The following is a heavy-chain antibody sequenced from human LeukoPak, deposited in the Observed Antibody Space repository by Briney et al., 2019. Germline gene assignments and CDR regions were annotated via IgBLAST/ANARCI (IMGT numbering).Heavy chain of an antibody. J-gene: IGHJ4*02. V-gene: IGHV1-69*06. Sequence: SVKVSCKASGGTFSSYAISWVRQAPGQGLEWMGGIIPISGTANYAQKFQGRVTITADKSTSTAYMELSSLRSEDTAVYYCARSDEATVTTLDYWGQGTLVTVSS. D-gene: IGHD4-11*01. CDR2: IIPISGTA. CDR3: ARSDEATVTTLDY. CDR1: GGTFSSYA.